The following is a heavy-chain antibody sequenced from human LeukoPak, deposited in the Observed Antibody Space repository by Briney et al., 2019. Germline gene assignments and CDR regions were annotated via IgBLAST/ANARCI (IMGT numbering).Heavy chain of an antibody. V-gene: IGHV4-34*01. Sequence: SETLSLTCAVYGGSFSGYYWSWIRQPPGKGLEWIGEINHSGSTNYNPSLKSRVTISVDTSKNQFSLKLSSVTAADTAVYYCARQAGREGGYYDFWSGNPRYYLDYWGQGTLVTVSS. CDR2: INHSGST. J-gene: IGHJ4*02. D-gene: IGHD3-3*01. CDR3: ARQAGREGGYYDFWSGNPRYYLDY. CDR1: GGSFSGYY.